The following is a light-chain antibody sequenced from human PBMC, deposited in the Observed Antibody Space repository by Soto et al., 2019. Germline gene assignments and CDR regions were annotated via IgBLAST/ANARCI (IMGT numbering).Light chain of an antibody. J-gene: IGKJ5*01. CDR1: QSVSSY. Sequence: EVVLTQSPATLSSSPGERATLSCRASQSVSSYLAWYQQKPGQAPRLLIYAASNRATGVPARFSGSWSGTEFTLTISSLQSEDFAVYYCQQYNNWITFGQGTRLEI. CDR2: AAS. V-gene: IGKV3-15*01. CDR3: QQYNNWIT.